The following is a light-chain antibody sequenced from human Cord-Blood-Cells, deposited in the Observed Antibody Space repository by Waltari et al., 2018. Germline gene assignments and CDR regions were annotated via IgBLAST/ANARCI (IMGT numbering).Light chain of an antibody. CDR2: DAS. J-gene: IGKJ2*01. CDR3: QQRSNWPPMYT. CDR1: QSVSSY. Sequence: EIVLTQSPATLSLSPGERATLSCRASQSVSSYLAWYQQKPGQAPRLLIYDASKTATGIPARFSGSGSGTDLTLTISSLEPEDFAVYYCQQRSNWPPMYTFGQGTKLEIK. V-gene: IGKV3-11*01.